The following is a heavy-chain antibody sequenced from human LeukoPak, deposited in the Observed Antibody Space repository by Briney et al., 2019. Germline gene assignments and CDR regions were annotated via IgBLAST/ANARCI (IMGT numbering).Heavy chain of an antibody. J-gene: IGHJ4*02. V-gene: IGHV3-7*01. CDR3: ARDGVRDGLYFDY. CDR1: GFTFSSHW. D-gene: IGHD5-24*01. CDR2: INQDGSET. Sequence: GGSLRLSCAASGFTFSSHWMSWVRQAPGKGLEWVANINQDGSETQYVDSVKGRFTISRDNAKNSLYLQMNSLRAEDAAVYYCARDGVRDGLYFDYWGQGTLVTVSS.